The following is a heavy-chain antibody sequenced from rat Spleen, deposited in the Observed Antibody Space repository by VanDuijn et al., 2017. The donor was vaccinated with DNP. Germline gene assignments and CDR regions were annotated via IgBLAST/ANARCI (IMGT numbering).Heavy chain of an antibody. CDR3: ARVPSTYYVMDA. J-gene: IGHJ4*01. Sequence: QVQLKESGPGLVQPSQTLSLTCTVSGFSLTSYNVHWVRQPTGKGLEWMGVIWTGGSTDYNSALKSRLSISRDTSESQVFLKMNSLQTEDTATYYCARVPSTYYVMDAWGQGASVTVSS. V-gene: IGHV2-30*01. CDR2: IWTGGST. D-gene: IGHD3-8*01. CDR1: GFSLTSYN.